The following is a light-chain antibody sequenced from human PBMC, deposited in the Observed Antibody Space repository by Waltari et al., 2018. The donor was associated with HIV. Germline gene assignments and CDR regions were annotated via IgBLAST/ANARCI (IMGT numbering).Light chain of an antibody. Sequence: QFALTQPASVSGSPGQSITVSCTGTNSDIGYYNYVSWYQQHPGKAPKLIIYEVSNRPSGVSNRFSGSKSCNTASLTISGLQAEDEADYFCSSLTNSATLSVLFGGGTKPTVL. CDR1: NSDIGYYNY. CDR2: EVS. J-gene: IGLJ3*02. V-gene: IGLV2-14*01. CDR3: SSLTNSATLSVL.